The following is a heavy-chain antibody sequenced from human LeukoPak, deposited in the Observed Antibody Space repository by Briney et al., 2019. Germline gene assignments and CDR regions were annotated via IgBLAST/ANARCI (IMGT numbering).Heavy chain of an antibody. J-gene: IGHJ4*02. V-gene: IGHV3-66*02. D-gene: IGHD2-15*01. CDR2: IYSGGSI. CDR1: GFTVSSNY. Sequence: GGSLRLSCAASGFTVSSNYMTWVRQAPGKGLEWVSLIYSGGSIYYADSVKGRFTISRDNSKNTLYLQMNNLRAVDTAVYSCASSDCSGRSCFNFDYGGQGTLVTVSS. CDR3: ASSDCSGRSCFNFDY.